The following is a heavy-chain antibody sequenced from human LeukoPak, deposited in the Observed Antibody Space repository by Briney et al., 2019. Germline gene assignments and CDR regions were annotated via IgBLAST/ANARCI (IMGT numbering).Heavy chain of an antibody. CDR2: IYSGGST. CDR3: ARDRMVRGGIKVRAYYYYGMDV. D-gene: IGHD3-10*01. CDR1: GFTLSINY. Sequence: GGSLRLSCAASGFTLSINYTSWVRPAPGKGLEWGSVIYSGGSTYYADYVKGRFTISRQNSNKTPNCHMKSLRAEDTAVLYCARDRMVRGGIKVRAYYYYGMDVWGQGTTVTVSS. J-gene: IGHJ6*02. V-gene: IGHV3-53*04.